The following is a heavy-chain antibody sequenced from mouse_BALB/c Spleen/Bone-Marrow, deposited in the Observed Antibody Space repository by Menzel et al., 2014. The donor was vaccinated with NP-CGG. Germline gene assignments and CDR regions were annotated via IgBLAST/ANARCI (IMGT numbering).Heavy chain of an antibody. Sequence: VQVVESGPGLVQPSQSLSITCTVSGFSLTSYGVHWVRQSPGKGLEWLGVIWSGGSTDYNAAFISRLSNSKDNSKSXVFFKMNSLQANDTAIYYCARNQGNYVSWFAYWGQGTLVTVSA. CDR3: ARNQGNYVSWFAY. CDR1: GFSLTSYG. D-gene: IGHD2-1*01. J-gene: IGHJ3*01. V-gene: IGHV2-2*02. CDR2: IWSGGST.